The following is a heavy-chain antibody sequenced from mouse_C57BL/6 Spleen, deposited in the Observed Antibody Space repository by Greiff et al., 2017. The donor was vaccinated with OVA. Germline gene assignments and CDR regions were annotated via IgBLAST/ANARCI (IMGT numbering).Heavy chain of an antibody. Sequence: WVKQSHGKSLEWIGDINPNNGGTIYNQKFKGKATLTVDKSSSTAYMELRSLTSEDTAVYYCARGDAQGWFAYWGQGTLVTVSA. J-gene: IGHJ3*01. CDR2: INPNNGGT. V-gene: IGHV1-18*01. CDR3: ARGDAQGWFAY.